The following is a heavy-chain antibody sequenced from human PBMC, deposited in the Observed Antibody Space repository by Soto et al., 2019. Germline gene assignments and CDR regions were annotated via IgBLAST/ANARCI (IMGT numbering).Heavy chain of an antibody. Sequence: GGSLRLSCSASGFTFSNYDMVWVRQAPGKGLEYISAISSTGHITYYADSVKGRFTISRDNAKNLLYLQMNSLRDEDTAVYYCAREENVGLNWFDPWGQGTLVTVSS. CDR2: ISSTGHIT. J-gene: IGHJ5*02. D-gene: IGHD3-22*01. V-gene: IGHV3-64*04. CDR1: GFTFSNYD. CDR3: AREENVGLNWFDP.